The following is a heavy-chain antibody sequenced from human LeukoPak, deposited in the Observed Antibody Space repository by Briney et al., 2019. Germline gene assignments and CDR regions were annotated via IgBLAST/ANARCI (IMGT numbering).Heavy chain of an antibody. V-gene: IGHV3-33*08. Sequence: PGGSLRLSCAASEFTFSSYGMHWVRQAPGKGLEWVAVIWYDGSNKYYADSVKGRFTISRDNSKNTLYLQMNSLRAEDTAVYYCARVTAYGSGSYDFDYWGQGTLVTVSS. CDR2: IWYDGSNK. J-gene: IGHJ4*02. CDR1: EFTFSSYG. D-gene: IGHD3-10*01. CDR3: ARVTAYGSGSYDFDY.